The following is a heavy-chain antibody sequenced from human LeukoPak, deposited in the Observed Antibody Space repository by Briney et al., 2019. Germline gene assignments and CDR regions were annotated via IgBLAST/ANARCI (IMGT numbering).Heavy chain of an antibody. V-gene: IGHV1-69*05. CDR1: GGTFSSYA. CDR2: IIPIFGTA. J-gene: IGHJ5*02. Sequence: GASVKVSCKASGGTFSSYAISWVRQAPGQGLEWMGGIIPIFGTANYAQKFQGRVTITTDESTSTAYMELSSLGSEDTAVYYCAREGILTGYLKGWFDPWGQGTLVTVSS. D-gene: IGHD3-9*01. CDR3: AREGILTGYLKGWFDP.